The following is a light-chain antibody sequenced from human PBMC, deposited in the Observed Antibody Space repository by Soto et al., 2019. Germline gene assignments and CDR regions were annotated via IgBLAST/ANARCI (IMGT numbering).Light chain of an antibody. J-gene: IGLJ1*01. V-gene: IGLV2-23*01. CDR2: EGS. CDR3: CSYAGSSTYYV. CDR1: SSDFGSYNL. Sequence: QSVLTQPASVSGSPGQSITISCTGTSSDFGSYNLVSWYQQHPGKAPKLMIYEGSKRPSGVSNRFSGSKSGNTASLTISGLQAEDEADYYCCSYAGSSTYYVFGTGTKVIVL.